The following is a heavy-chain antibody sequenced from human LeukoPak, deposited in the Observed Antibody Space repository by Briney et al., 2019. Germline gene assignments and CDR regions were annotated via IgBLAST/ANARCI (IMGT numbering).Heavy chain of an antibody. CDR3: AKGLSSPNPLFDY. CDR2: ISGSGGNT. Sequence: PGASLRLSCAASGFTFSSYAMSWVRQAPGKGLEWVSVISGSGGNTYYADSVKGRFTISRDNSKNTLYLQMNSLRAEDTAVYYCAKGLSSPNPLFDYWGQGTLVTVSS. CDR1: GFTFSSYA. D-gene: IGHD6-13*01. J-gene: IGHJ4*02. V-gene: IGHV3-23*01.